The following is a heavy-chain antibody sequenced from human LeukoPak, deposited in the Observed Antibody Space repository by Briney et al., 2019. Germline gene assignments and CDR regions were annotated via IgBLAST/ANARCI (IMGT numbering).Heavy chain of an antibody. J-gene: IGHJ4*02. CDR2: ISYDGSNK. V-gene: IGHV3-30*19. CDR3: ARETVADYYFDY. D-gene: IGHD6-19*01. CDR1: GFTFSSYG. Sequence: PGGSLRLSCAASGFTFSSYGMHWVRQAPGKGLEWVAVISYDGSNKYYADSVKGRFTISRDNSKNTLYLQMNSLRAEDTAVYYCARETVADYYFDYWGQGTLVTVSS.